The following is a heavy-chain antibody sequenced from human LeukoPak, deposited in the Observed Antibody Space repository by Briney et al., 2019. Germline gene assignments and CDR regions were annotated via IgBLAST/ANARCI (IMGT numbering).Heavy chain of an antibody. V-gene: IGHV4-39*01. CDR1: GGSISSSNYY. J-gene: IGHJ4*02. CDR3: TRHFGSGRDDY. Sequence: PSETLSLTCTVSGGSISSSNYYWGCIRQPPGKGLEWIGSIEYSGSTHYNPSLKSRVTVSVDTSKNQFTVNLSSVTAADTAVYYCTRHFGSGRDDYWGQGTLVTVSS. CDR2: IEYSGST. D-gene: IGHD3-10*01.